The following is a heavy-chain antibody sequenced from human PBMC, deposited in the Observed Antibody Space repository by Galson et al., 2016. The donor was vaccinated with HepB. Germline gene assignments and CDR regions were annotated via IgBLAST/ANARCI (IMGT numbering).Heavy chain of an antibody. CDR1: GFSLSTTGMC. CDR2: IDWDDDK. V-gene: IGHV2-70*11. J-gene: IGHJ3*02. Sequence: PALVKPTQTLSLTCTFSGFSLSTTGMCVNWIRQPPGKALEWLARIDWDDDKYYSTSLKTRLAISKDTSKNQVVLTMTNMDPVDTATYYCARTLTMPATGKLDAFDIWGQGTVVTVSS. D-gene: IGHD6-13*01. CDR3: ARTLTMPATGKLDAFDI.